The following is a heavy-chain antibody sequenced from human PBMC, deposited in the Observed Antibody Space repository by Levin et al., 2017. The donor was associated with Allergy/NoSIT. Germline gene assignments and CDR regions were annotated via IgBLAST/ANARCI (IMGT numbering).Heavy chain of an antibody. V-gene: IGHV3-48*01. J-gene: IGHJ3*02. Sequence: GGSLRLSCAASGFTFSTYSMNWVRQAPGKGLEWVSYISTSSSTIYYVDSVKGRFTISRDNAENALYLQMNSLRAEDTAVYYCARGYSSGRKAFDIWAKGQWSPSLQ. CDR3: ARGYSSGRKAFDI. CDR1: GFTFSTYS. D-gene: IGHD6-19*01. CDR2: ISTSSSTI.